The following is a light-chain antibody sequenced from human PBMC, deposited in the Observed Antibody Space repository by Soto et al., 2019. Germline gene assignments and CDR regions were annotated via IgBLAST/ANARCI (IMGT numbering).Light chain of an antibody. V-gene: IGLV2-14*01. CDR3: SSYTFSSTLVV. CDR2: EVN. CDR1: SSDVGGYNF. J-gene: IGLJ2*01. Sequence: QSALTQPASVSGSPGQSITISCTGTSSDVGGYNFVSWYQQHPGKAPRLMIYEVNYRPSGVSDRFSGSKSGNTASLTISGLQAEDEADYYCSSYTFSSTLVVFGGGTKVTVL.